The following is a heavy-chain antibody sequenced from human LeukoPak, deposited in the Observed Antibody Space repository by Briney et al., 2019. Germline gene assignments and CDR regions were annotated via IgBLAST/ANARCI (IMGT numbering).Heavy chain of an antibody. CDR1: GFTFSSYG. J-gene: IGHJ3*01. V-gene: IGHV3-23*01. Sequence: GGSLRLSRAASGFTFSSYGIHWVRQAPGKGLEWVSVISKNGDTTYYADSVKGRFTISRDNSKNTLYLQMNSLRAEDTALYFCATRQFCSGGTCYGLSFWGQGTMVTISS. CDR3: ATRQFCSGGTCYGLSF. CDR2: ISKNGDTT. D-gene: IGHD2-15*01.